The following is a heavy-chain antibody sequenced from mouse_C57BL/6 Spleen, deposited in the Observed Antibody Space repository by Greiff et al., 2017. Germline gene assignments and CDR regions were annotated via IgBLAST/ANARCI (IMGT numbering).Heavy chain of an antibody. Sequence: EVHLVESGGGLVKPGGSLKLSCAASGFTFSDYGMHWVRQAPEKGLEWVAYISSGSSTIYYADTVKGRFTISRDNAKNTLFLQITSLRSEDTAMYYCARDDYDYYAMDYWGQGTSVTVSS. J-gene: IGHJ4*01. D-gene: IGHD2-4*01. CDR3: ARDDYDYYAMDY. V-gene: IGHV5-17*01. CDR1: GFTFSDYG. CDR2: ISSGSSTI.